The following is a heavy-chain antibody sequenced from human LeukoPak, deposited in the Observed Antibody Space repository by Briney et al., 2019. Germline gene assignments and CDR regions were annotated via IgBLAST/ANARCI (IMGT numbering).Heavy chain of an antibody. CDR1: GFTFSRFA. CDR2: ISGSGDST. V-gene: IGHV3-23*01. D-gene: IGHD3-22*01. CDR3: ATYRRGYHDSSESYYFDY. Sequence: GGSLRLSGAASGFTFSRFAMSWVRQAPGKGLEWVSGISGSGDSTYYADSVKGRFTISRDNSKNTLYLQMNGLRAEDTAVYYCATYRRGYHDSSESYYFDYWGQGTLVTVSS. J-gene: IGHJ4*02.